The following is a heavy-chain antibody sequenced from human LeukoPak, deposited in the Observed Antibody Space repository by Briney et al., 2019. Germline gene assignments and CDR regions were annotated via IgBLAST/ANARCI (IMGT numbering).Heavy chain of an antibody. CDR1: GGSISSGDYY. D-gene: IGHD5-12*01. V-gene: IGHV4-30-4*01. CDR3: ARARGYSGRDFDY. CDR2: IYSSENT. J-gene: IGHJ4*02. Sequence: PSETLSLTCTVSGGSISSGDYYWTWIRQPPGKGLEWIGSIYSSENTYYSPSLKSRLTISIDTSKNQFSLKLSSVTAADTAVYYCARARGYSGRDFDYWGQGTLVTVSS.